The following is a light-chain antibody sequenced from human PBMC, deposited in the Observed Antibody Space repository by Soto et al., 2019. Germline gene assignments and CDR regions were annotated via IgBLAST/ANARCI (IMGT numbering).Light chain of an antibody. V-gene: IGKV3-15*01. J-gene: IGKJ1*01. CDR1: QSVSSN. Sequence: EIVMTQSPAPLAVSPGEIATLSCRASQSVSSNLAWYQQKPGQAPRILIYGASTRDTGIAARFICSWSGTEFTLPMCSLQAEDCVFYYCHKYHNWPPWTVGQRTKGEIK. CDR3: HKYHNWPPWT. CDR2: GAS.